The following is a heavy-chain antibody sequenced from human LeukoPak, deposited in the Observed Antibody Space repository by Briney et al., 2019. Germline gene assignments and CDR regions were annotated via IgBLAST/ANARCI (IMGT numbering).Heavy chain of an antibody. CDR1: GFTFSTYA. D-gene: IGHD3-22*01. Sequence: GASLKISCAASGFTFSTYAMSWVRQAPGKGLEWVSGINDSGGRTYYADSVKGRFTISRDNSKNTLYLQMNSLRAEDTAVYYCAKDGGSYSFQHWGQGTLVTVSS. CDR2: INDSGGRT. V-gene: IGHV3-23*01. CDR3: AKDGGSYSFQH. J-gene: IGHJ1*01.